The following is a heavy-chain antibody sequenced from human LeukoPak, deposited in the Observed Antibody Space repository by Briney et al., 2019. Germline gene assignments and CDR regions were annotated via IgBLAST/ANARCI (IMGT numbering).Heavy chain of an antibody. CDR3: ARARPSMWIDY. CDR1: GFNFQRYG. V-gene: IGHV3-23*01. Sequence: GGTLRLSCVASGFNFQRYGMGWVRQAPGKGLEWVSATSGSADSTHYADSVRGRFTISRDNSKNTLYLQMNSLRPEDTAVYYCARARPSMWIDYWGQGTLVTVSS. J-gene: IGHJ4*02. D-gene: IGHD5-12*01. CDR2: TSGSADST.